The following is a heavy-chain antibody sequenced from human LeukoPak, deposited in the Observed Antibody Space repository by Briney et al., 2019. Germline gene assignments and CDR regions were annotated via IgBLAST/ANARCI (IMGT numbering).Heavy chain of an antibody. CDR3: AREFQYYFDY. CDR2: ISYDGSNK. Sequence: GRSLRLSCVASGFTFISYGMHWVRQAPGKRLEWVAVISYDGSNKYYADSVKGRFTISRDNAKNTLYLQMNSLRAEDTAVYYCAREFQYYFDYWGQGALVTVSS. CDR1: GFTFISYG. V-gene: IGHV3-30*03. J-gene: IGHJ4*02.